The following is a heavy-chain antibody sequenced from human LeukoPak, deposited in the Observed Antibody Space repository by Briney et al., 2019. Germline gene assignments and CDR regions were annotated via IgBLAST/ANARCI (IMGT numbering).Heavy chain of an antibody. V-gene: IGHV4-38-2*02. J-gene: IGHJ6*03. CDR1: GYSISSGYY. CDR3: ARIVGARNYYYYYMDV. Sequence: PSETLSLTCTVSGYSISSGYYWGWIRQPPGKGLEWIGSIYHSGSTYYNPSLKSRVTISVDTSKNQFSLKLSSVTAADTAVYYCARIVGARNYYYYYMDVWGKGTTVTLSS. CDR2: IYHSGST. D-gene: IGHD1-26*01.